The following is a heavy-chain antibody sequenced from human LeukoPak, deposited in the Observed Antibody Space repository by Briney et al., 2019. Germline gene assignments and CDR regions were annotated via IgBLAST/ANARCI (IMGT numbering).Heavy chain of an antibody. J-gene: IGHJ4*02. Sequence: SETLSLTCTVSGGSISGYYWTWIRQPAGKGLEWIGRIYASGSTNYNPSLKSRVTISVDTSKNQFSLKLSSVTAADTAVYYCASFRGFEYYFDYWGQGTLVTVSS. CDR1: GGSISGYY. V-gene: IGHV4-4*07. CDR3: ASFRGFEYYFDY. CDR2: IYASGST.